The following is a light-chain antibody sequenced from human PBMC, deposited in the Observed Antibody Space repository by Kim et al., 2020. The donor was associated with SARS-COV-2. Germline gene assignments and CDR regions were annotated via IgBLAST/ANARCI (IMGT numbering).Light chain of an antibody. CDR3: SSYTSSSTVV. Sequence: QSALTQPASVSGSPGQSITISCTGTSSDVGGYNYVSWYQQHPGKAPKLMIYDVSKRPSVVSNRFSGSKSGNTASLTISGLQAEDEADYYCSSYTSSSTVVFGGGTQLTVL. CDR1: SSDVGGYNY. J-gene: IGLJ2*01. V-gene: IGLV2-14*01. CDR2: DVS.